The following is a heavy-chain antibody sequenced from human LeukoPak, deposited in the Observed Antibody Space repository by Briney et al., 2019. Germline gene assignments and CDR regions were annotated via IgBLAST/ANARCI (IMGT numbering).Heavy chain of an antibody. J-gene: IGHJ4*02. D-gene: IGHD1-26*01. CDR1: GGTFSSYA. CDR3: ARDLFRSWEAHDY. V-gene: IGHV1-69*04. Sequence: ASVKVSCKASGGTFSSYAISWVRQAPGQGLEWMGRIIPILGIANYAQKFRGRVTITADKFTSTAYMELSSLRSEDTAVYYCARDLFRSWEAHDYWGQGTLVTVSS. CDR2: IIPILGIA.